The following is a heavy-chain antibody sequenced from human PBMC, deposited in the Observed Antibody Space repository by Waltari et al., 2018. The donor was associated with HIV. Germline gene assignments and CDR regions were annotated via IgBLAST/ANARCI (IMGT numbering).Heavy chain of an antibody. CDR2: IIPSLGIA. Sequence: QVQLVQSGAEVKKPGSSVKVSCKASGGTFSSYTISWVRQAPGQGLEWMGRIIPSLGIANYAQKFQGRVTITADKSTSTSYMELSSLRSEDTAVYYCARTKKEGLDYWGQGTLVTVSS. D-gene: IGHD2-8*01. CDR1: GGTFSSYT. V-gene: IGHV1-69*02. J-gene: IGHJ4*02. CDR3: ARTKKEGLDY.